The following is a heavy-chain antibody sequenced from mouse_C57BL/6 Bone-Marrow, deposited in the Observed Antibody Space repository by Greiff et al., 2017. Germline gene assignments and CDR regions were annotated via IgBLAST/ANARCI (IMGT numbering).Heavy chain of an antibody. CDR1: GYTFTSYW. D-gene: IGHD1-1*01. CDR3: AGEVGLLGDYFDY. J-gene: IGHJ2*01. CDR2: IDPSDSYT. Sequence: QVQLQQPGAEFVMPGASVKLSCKASGYTFTSYWMHWVQQRPGQGLEWIGEIDPSDSYTNYNQKFKGKFTFTVDNSSNTAYMQLSSLTSEDSAVYYGAGEVGLLGDYFDYWGQGTTLTVSS. V-gene: IGHV1-69*01.